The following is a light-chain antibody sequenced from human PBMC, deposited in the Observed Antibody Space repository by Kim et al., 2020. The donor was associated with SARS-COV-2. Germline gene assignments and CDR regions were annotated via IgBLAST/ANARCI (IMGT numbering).Light chain of an antibody. V-gene: IGKV1-39*01. J-gene: IGKJ2*01. CDR1: QIIGTN. Sequence: ASVGDRVTINCRANQIIGTNLDWYKHKAGKAPQLLIYAASSLRSGVPSRFSGSGSGTDFTLTISSLQPDDFATYYCQQSYSTPLHTFGQGTKLEI. CDR2: AAS. CDR3: QQSYSTPLHT.